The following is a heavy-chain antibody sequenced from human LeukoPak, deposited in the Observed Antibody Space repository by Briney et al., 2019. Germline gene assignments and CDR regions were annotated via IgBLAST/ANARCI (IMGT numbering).Heavy chain of an antibody. CDR2: IYYSGST. J-gene: IGHJ4*02. V-gene: IGHV4-39*07. D-gene: IGHD3-16*01. CDR3: ARGGPWDYVWGD. CDR1: GGSISSSSYY. Sequence: PSETLSLTCTVSGGSISSSSYYWGWIRQPPGKGLEWIGSIYYSGSTYYNPSLKSRVTISVDTSKNQFSLKLSSVTAADTAVYYCARGGPWDYVWGDWGQGTLVTVSS.